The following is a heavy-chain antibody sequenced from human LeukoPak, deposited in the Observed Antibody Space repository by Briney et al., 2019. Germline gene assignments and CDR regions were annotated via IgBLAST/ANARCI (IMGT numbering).Heavy chain of an antibody. Sequence: SETLSLTCTVSGYSISTGYYWGWIRQPPGKGLEWIGSIYYTGSTYYNPSLKSRVTISVDTSKNQFSLKLSSVTAADTAVYYCARLHYGGNYGYYYYYMDVWGKGTTVTISS. CDR1: GYSISTGYY. J-gene: IGHJ6*03. CDR3: ARLHYGGNYGYYYYYMDV. CDR2: IYYTGST. V-gene: IGHV4-38-2*02. D-gene: IGHD4-23*01.